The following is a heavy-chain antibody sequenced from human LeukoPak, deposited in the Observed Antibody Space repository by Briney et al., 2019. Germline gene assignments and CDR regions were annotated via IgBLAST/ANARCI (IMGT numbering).Heavy chain of an antibody. J-gene: IGHJ4*02. CDR2: ISSSSSYI. V-gene: IGHV3-21*01. CDR3: ARDTTGYSTSYFDY. Sequence: GGSLRLSCAASGFTFSSYSMNWVRQAPGKGLEWVSSISSSSSYIYYADSVKGRFTISRDNAKNSLYLQMNSLRAEDTAVYYRARDTTGYSTSYFDYWGQGTLVTVSS. D-gene: IGHD3-9*01. CDR1: GFTFSSYS.